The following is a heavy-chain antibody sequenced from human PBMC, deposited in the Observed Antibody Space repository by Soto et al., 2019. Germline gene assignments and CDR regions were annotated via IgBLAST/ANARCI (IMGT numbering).Heavy chain of an antibody. J-gene: IGHJ3*02. CDR2: IYTVGTT. Sequence: PGGSLRLSCAASGFAVSSNYMSWGRQAPGKGLEWVSLIYTVGTTYYADSVKGRFTISRDNSKNTLYLQMNSLRAEDTAVYYCARASKGSGYSPHAFDIWGQGTMVTVSS. D-gene: IGHD3-22*01. CDR3: ARASKGSGYSPHAFDI. V-gene: IGHV3-53*01. CDR1: GFAVSSNY.